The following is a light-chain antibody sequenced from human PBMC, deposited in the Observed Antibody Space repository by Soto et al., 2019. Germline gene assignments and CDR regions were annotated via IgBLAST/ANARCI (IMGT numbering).Light chain of an antibody. J-gene: IGLJ2*01. CDR3: QTWGTGIVV. Sequence: QPVLTQSPSASASLGASGKLTCTLSSGHSSNAIAWHQQQPEKGPRFLMILNSDGSHSKGDGIPDRFSGSSSGAERYLTISSLQSEDEADYYCQTWGTGIVVFGGGTKPTVL. CDR2: LNSDGSH. V-gene: IGLV4-69*01. CDR1: SGHSSNA.